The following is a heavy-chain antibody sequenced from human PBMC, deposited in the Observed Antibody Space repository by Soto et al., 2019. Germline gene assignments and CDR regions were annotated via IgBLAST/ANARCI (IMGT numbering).Heavy chain of an antibody. CDR2: IIPVVGTT. CDR1: GDTFTTNS. Sequence: QVQLVQSGAEVKKPGSSVKVSCKASGDTFTTNSLNWVRQAPGQGLEWMGGIIPVVGTTKYAQKYQDRVTISGDKSTNTAYMERRSLRSDGTAFYYCARSLLYDTTYFAYWGQGTRVTVSS. V-gene: IGHV1-69*06. J-gene: IGHJ4*02. CDR3: ARSLLYDTTYFAY. D-gene: IGHD3-9*01.